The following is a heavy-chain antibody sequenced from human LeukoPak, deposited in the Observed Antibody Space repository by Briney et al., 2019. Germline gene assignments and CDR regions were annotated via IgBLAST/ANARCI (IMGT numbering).Heavy chain of an antibody. Sequence: PGGSLRLSCAASGFTFSSFPMSWVRQAPGKGLEWVSTISDSDNSTYYADSVKGRFTISRDNSKNTLYLQMYSLRAEDTAVYYCAKSLSRSPSGYDYFDYWGQGTLVTVSS. CDR2: ISDSDNST. J-gene: IGHJ4*02. V-gene: IGHV3-23*01. CDR3: AKSLSRSPSGYDYFDY. CDR1: GFTFSSFP. D-gene: IGHD5-12*01.